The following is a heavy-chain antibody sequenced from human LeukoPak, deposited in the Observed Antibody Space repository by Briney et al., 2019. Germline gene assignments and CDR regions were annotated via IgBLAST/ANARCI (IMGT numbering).Heavy chain of an antibody. J-gene: IGHJ4*02. CDR2: ISGIGYTI. Sequence: GGSVRLSCAASGFTSSSYEMNWVRQAPGKGLEWVSYISGIGYTIYYADSVKGRFTISRDNAKNSLYLQMNSLRAEDTAVYYCASGTGAFDYWGQGTLVTVSS. CDR3: ASGTGAFDY. V-gene: IGHV3-48*03. D-gene: IGHD1-26*01. CDR1: GFTSSSYE.